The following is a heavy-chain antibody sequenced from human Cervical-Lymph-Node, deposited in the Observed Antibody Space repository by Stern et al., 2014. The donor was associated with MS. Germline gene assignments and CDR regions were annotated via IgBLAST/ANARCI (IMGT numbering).Heavy chain of an antibody. CDR3: ARGAYCGGDCYWGWFDS. J-gene: IGHJ5*01. V-gene: IGHV1-69*01. CDR2: IIPLFGAA. CDR1: GDTFSDHS. Sequence: VQLGESGAEVKRPGSSVTVSCKSSGDTFSDHSIRWVRRAPGHGLEWVGGIIPLFGAADYAQMFQGRVTITADESTTTAYMELSSLRSEDTAMYYCARGAYCGGDCYWGWFDSWGQGTLVTVSS. D-gene: IGHD2-21*02.